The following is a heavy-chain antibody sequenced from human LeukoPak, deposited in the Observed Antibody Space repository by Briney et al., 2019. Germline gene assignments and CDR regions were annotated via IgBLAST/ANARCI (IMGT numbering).Heavy chain of an antibody. CDR2: IYSGGST. J-gene: IGHJ6*02. CDR3: ARDPSPYGGRDYYYYYGMDV. CDR1: GFTVSSNY. D-gene: IGHD1-26*01. Sequence: PGGSLRLSCAASGFTVSSNYMRWVRQAPGKGLEWVSVIYSGGSTYYADSVKGRFTISRDNSKNTLYLQMNSLRAEDTAVYYCARDPSPYGGRDYYYYYGMDVWGQGTTVTVSS. V-gene: IGHV3-53*01.